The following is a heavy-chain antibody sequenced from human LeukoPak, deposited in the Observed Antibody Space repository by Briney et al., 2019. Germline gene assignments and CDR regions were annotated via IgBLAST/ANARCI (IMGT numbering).Heavy chain of an antibody. V-gene: IGHV4-39*01. Sequence: SETLSLTCTVSGGSISSSSYYWAWIRQPPGKELKWIGSIFYSGSTYYNPSLRGRVTISVDTSQNQFSLRLSSVTAADKAVYYCARHRGDGYNRPLGDWGQGTLVTVSS. J-gene: IGHJ4*02. CDR2: IFYSGST. D-gene: IGHD5-24*01. CDR3: ARHRGDGYNRPLGD. CDR1: GGSISSSSYY.